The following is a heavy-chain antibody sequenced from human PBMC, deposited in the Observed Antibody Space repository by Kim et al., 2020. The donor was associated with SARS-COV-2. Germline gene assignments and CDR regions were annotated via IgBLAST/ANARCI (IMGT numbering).Heavy chain of an antibody. D-gene: IGHD3-22*01. CDR2: LNTDGGTT. J-gene: IGHJ4*02. Sequence: GGSLRLSCAASGFTFSSYWMHWVRQAPGKGLVWVSRLNTDGGTTTYADSVKGRFTISRDNAKNTLYLQMNSLRAEDTAIYYCVRSYFYAGSGYYYSDWGQGTLVTVSS. V-gene: IGHV3-74*03. CDR1: GFTFSSYW. CDR3: VRSYFYAGSGYYYSD.